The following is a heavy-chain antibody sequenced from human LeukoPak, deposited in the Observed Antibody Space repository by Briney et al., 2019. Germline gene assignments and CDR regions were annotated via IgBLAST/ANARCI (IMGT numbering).Heavy chain of an antibody. D-gene: IGHD1-26*01. CDR2: IYSGGST. CDR3: AKSGIVGATRRAFDY. CDR1: GFTVSSNY. J-gene: IGHJ4*02. Sequence: PGGSLRLSCAASGFTVSSNYMSWVRQAPGKGLEWVSVIYSGGSTYYADSVKGRFTISRDNSKNTLYLQMNSLRAEDTAVYYCAKSGIVGATRRAFDYWGQGTLVTVSS. V-gene: IGHV3-53*01.